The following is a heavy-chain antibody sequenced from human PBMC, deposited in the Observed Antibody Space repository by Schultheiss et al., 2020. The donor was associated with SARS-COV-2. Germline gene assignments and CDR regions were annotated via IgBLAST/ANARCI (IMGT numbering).Heavy chain of an antibody. Sequence: GGSLRLSCAASGFTFSSYSMNWVRQAPGKGLEWVSAISGSGGTTYYGDSVKGRVTISRDNSKNTLYLQMNSLRAEDTAVYYCARNAARLITRAQFDYWGQGTLVTVSS. J-gene: IGHJ4*02. V-gene: IGHV3-23*01. CDR1: GFTFSSYS. CDR2: ISGSGGTT. D-gene: IGHD6-6*01. CDR3: ARNAARLITRAQFDY.